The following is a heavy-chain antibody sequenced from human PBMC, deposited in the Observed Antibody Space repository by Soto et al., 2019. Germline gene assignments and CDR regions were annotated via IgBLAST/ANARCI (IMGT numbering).Heavy chain of an antibody. CDR3: ARGPYSSGWYVAVYGMDV. CDR2: IYYSGST. D-gene: IGHD6-19*01. CDR1: GGSISSGGYY. J-gene: IGHJ6*02. V-gene: IGHV4-31*03. Sequence: TLSLTCTVSGGSISSGGYYWSWIRQHPGKGLEWIGYIYYSGSTYYNPSLKSRVTISVDTSKNQFSLKLSSVTAADTAVYYCARGPYSSGWYVAVYGMDVRGQGTTVTVSS.